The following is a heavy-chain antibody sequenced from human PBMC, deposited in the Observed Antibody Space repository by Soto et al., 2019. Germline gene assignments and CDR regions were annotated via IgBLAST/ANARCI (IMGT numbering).Heavy chain of an antibody. CDR2: IYYSGNT. Sequence: SETLSLTCTVSGGSIISGGSYWSWIRQHPGKGLEWIGYIYYSGNTYYNPSLKSRLTISVDTSKNQFSLKLSSVTAADTAMYYCARDKSGYSDFDYWGQGTLVTVSS. J-gene: IGHJ4*02. CDR1: GGSIISGGSY. V-gene: IGHV4-31*03. CDR3: ARDKSGYSDFDY. D-gene: IGHD3-3*01.